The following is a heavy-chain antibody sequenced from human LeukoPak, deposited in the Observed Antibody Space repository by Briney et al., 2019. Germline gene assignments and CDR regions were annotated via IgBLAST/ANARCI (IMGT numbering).Heavy chain of an antibody. J-gene: IGHJ4*02. D-gene: IGHD3-3*01. CDR2: IYTSGST. CDR3: ARQPRKVYDFWSGPFDY. Sequence: SETLSLTCTVSGGSISSYYWSWIRQPAGKGLEWIGRIYTSGSTNYNPSLKSRVTMSVDTSKNQFSLKLSSVTAADTAVYYCARQPRKVYDFWSGPFDYWGQGTLVTVSS. V-gene: IGHV4-4*07. CDR1: GGSISSYY.